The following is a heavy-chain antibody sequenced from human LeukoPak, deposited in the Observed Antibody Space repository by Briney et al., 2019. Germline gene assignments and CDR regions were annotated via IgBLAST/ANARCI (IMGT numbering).Heavy chain of an antibody. J-gene: IGHJ5*02. CDR1: GFTYSSHA. D-gene: IGHD2-2*01. V-gene: IGHV3-23*01. Sequence: GGSLRLSCAASGFTYSSHAMSWARQAPGKGLEWVSVISGSGGNTYYADSVKGRFTISRDNSKDTLFLQMNSLRAEDTAVYYCAKVTSWSFTWGQGTLVTVSP. CDR2: ISGSGGNT. CDR3: AKVTSWSFT.